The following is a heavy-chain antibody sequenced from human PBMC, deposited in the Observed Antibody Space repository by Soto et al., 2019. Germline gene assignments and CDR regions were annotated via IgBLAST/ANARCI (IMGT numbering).Heavy chain of an antibody. J-gene: IGHJ6*02. CDR2: ISGSAGST. CDR1: GFTFSSYA. D-gene: IGHD6-19*01. CDR3: AKGSVAGTGRYYYYYGMDV. V-gene: IGHV3-23*01. Sequence: GGSLRLSCAASGFTFSSYAMSWVRQAPGKGLDWVSAISGSAGSTYYADSVKGRFTTFRDNSKNTLYLQMNSLRAEDTAVYYCAKGSVAGTGRYYYYYGMDVWGQGTMVTVSS.